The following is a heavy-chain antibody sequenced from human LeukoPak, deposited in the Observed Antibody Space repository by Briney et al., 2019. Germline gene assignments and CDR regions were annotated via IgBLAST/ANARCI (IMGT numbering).Heavy chain of an antibody. J-gene: IGHJ4*01. D-gene: IGHD3-9*01. V-gene: IGHV3-23*01. CDR1: GFTFTTYG. CDR3: ARVSPSDWFPNY. CDR2: IRDGADDTT. Sequence: WGSLRLSCVASGFTFTTYGMTWVRQAPGKGLQWVSGIRDGADDTTYYSDSVQGPFSISRYNSKNSLYLRIISLRAEDTSVYVCARVSPSDWFPNYWGKGTLVTVSS.